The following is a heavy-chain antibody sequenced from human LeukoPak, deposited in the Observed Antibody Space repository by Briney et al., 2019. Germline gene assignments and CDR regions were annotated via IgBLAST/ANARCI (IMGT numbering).Heavy chain of an antibody. J-gene: IGHJ3*02. V-gene: IGHV4-39*02. Sequence: PSETLSLTCTVSGGSIGNSFYYWAWIRQPPGKGLEWIGSIFYSGTTYYNPSLKSRVTMFVDTSKNQLSLKLSSVTAADTAVYYCARDRSGYSSGWYGNAFDIWGQGTMVTVSS. CDR3: ARDRSGYSSGWYGNAFDI. D-gene: IGHD6-19*01. CDR1: GGSIGNSFYY. CDR2: IFYSGTT.